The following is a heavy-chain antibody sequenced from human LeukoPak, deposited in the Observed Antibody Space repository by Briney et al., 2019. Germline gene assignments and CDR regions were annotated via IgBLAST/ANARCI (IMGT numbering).Heavy chain of an antibody. Sequence: PGGSLRLSCAASGLTSSNAWMSWARQAPGEGLEWVGRIKRKTDGETTEYVAPVKGRFTISRDDSKNTLYLQMNSLKTEDTGVYYCATASSGLFYWGQGTLVTVSS. D-gene: IGHD3-16*01. CDR3: ATASSGLFY. CDR1: GLTSSNAW. J-gene: IGHJ4*02. V-gene: IGHV3-15*01. CDR2: IKRKTDGETT.